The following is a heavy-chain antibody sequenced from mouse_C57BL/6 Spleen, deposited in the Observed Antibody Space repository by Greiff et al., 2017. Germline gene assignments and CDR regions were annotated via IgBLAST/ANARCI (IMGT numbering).Heavy chain of an antibody. Sequence: QVQLQQPGAELVKPGASVKLSCKASGYTFTSYWMHWVKQRPGQGLEWIGMIHPNSGSTNYNEKFKSKATLTVDKSSSTAYMQLSSLTSEDSAVYYCARSYSNYDPYFDDWGQGTTLTVSS. V-gene: IGHV1-64*01. CDR1: GYTFTSYW. J-gene: IGHJ2*01. D-gene: IGHD2-5*01. CDR3: ARSYSNYDPYFDD. CDR2: IHPNSGST.